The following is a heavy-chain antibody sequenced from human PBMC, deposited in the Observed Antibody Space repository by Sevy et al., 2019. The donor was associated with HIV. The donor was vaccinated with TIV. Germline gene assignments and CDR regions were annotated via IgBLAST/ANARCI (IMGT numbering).Heavy chain of an antibody. D-gene: IGHD6-19*01. V-gene: IGHV1-2*06. CDR1: GYTFTGHY. Sequence: ASVKVSCKASGYTFTGHYMHWVRQAPGQGLEWMGRINPKSGGTNYAQKFQGRVTMTRDTSIITASMELSSLRSDDTAVYYCARADNIGWSTLDAFDLWGQGTMVTVSS. J-gene: IGHJ3*01. CDR3: ARADNIGWSTLDAFDL. CDR2: INPKSGGT.